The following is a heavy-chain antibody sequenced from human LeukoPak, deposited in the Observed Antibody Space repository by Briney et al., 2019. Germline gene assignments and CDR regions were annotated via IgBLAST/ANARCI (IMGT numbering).Heavy chain of an antibody. V-gene: IGHV4-59*01. CDR3: ARDSGGAAGGTGMGYGFDI. J-gene: IGHJ3*02. D-gene: IGHD6-13*01. CDR1: GASISSYS. CDR2: LYYTGST. Sequence: SETLSPTCTVSGASISSYSWIWIRQPPGKGLEWIGYLYYTGSTNSNPSHRSRVTISGDTSKNQFSLRLTSVTAADTAMYYCARDSGGAAGGTGMGYGFDIWGQGTMVTVSS.